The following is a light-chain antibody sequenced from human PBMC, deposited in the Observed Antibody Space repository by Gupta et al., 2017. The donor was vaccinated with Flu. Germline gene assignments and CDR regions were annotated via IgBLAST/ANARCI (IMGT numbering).Light chain of an antibody. J-gene: IGLJ3*02. CDR1: SSDIGGSNF. V-gene: IGLV2-11*01. CDR2: DVN. Sequence: QSALTQPRSVSGSPGQSVTIPCTGTSSDIGGSNFVAWYQHYPGKAPKLIIYDVNQRPSGVPDRFSGSKSGNTASLTISGLQAEDEADYHCSSNAGGYTWVFGGGTKLTVL. CDR3: SSNAGGYTWV.